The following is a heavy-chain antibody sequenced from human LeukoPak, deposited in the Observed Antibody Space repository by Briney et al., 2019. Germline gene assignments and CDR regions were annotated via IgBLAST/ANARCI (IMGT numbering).Heavy chain of an antibody. CDR1: GFTFSSYS. CDR2: ISSSSSNI. D-gene: IGHD3-10*01. CDR3: AREDYGSGSNAFDI. J-gene: IGHJ3*02. V-gene: IGHV3-48*02. Sequence: PGGSLRLSCAASGFTFSSYSMNWVRQAPGKGLEWVSYISSSSSNIYYADSVKGRFTISRDNAKNSLYLQMNSLRDEDTAVYYCAREDYGSGSNAFDIWGQGTMVTVSS.